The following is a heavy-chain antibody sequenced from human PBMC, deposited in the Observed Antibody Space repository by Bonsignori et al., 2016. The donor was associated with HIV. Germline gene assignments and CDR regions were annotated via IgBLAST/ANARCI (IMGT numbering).Heavy chain of an antibody. J-gene: IGHJ4*02. CDR2: INHSGST. D-gene: IGHD6-13*01. V-gene: IGHV4-34*01. Sequence: SETLSLTCAVYGGSFSGYYWSWIRQPPGKGLEWIGEINHSGSTNHNSSLKSRVTISVDTSKNQVSLKLSSVTAADTAVYYCARRGLYSSSWYGAYAYWGQGILVTVSS. CDR1: GGSFSGYY. CDR3: ARRGLYSSSWYGAYAY.